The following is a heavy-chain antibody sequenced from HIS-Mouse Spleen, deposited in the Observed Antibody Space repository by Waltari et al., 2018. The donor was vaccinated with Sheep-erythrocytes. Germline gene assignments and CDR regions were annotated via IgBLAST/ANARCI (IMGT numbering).Heavy chain of an antibody. Sequence: QVQLVQSGAEVKKPGSSVKVSCKASGGTFSSYAISWVRQAPGQGLEWMGRIIPILGIANNEQKFQGRGTITADKSTSTAYMELSSLRSEDTAVYYCAQTGATTPHFDYWGQGTLVTVSS. V-gene: IGHV1-69*04. CDR2: IIPILGIA. CDR3: AQTGATTPHFDY. CDR1: GGTFSSYA. J-gene: IGHJ4*02. D-gene: IGHD1-26*01.